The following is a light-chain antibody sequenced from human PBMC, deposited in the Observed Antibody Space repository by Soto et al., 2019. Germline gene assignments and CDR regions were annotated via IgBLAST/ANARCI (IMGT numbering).Light chain of an antibody. J-gene: IGLJ3*02. V-gene: IGLV2-14*01. CDR2: EVS. CDR3: SSFTSINTWV. Sequence: QSALTQPASVSGSPGQPITISCPGTSRDVGGYNYVSWYQQHPGKAPKLMTYEVSNRPSGVSNRFSGSKSGNTASLTISGLQGEDEADYYCSSFTSINTWVFGGGTKLTVL. CDR1: SRDVGGYNY.